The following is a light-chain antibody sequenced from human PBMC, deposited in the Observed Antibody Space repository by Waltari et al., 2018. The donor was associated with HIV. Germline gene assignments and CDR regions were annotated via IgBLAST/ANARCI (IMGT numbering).Light chain of an antibody. CDR2: DTT. CDR1: SASVSPSNY. Sequence: HTVVTPEPSFSVSPGDTVTLTCGLNSASVSPSNYPSWYHQTPGPALRILISDTTTRSSGVSDRFSGSMLGAKAALTITGAQPDDDSVYYCRLNVGSGAMVFGGGTKVTVL. V-gene: IGLV8-61*01. J-gene: IGLJ3*02. CDR3: RLNVGSGAMV.